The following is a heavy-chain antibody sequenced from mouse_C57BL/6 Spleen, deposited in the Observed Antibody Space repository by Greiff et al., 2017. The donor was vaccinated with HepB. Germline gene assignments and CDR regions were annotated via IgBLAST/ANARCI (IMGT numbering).Heavy chain of an antibody. CDR1: GFTFSSYT. CDR2: ISGGGGNT. Sequence: EVQLVESGGGLVKPGGSLKLSCAASGFTFSSYTMSWVRQTPEKRLEWVATISGGGGNTYYPASVKGRFTISRDNAKNTLYLQMSSLRSEDTALYYCARLQIYGSGSSYFAYWGQGTLVTVSA. V-gene: IGHV5-9*01. CDR3: ARLQIYGSGSSYFAY. J-gene: IGHJ3*01. D-gene: IGHD1-1*01.